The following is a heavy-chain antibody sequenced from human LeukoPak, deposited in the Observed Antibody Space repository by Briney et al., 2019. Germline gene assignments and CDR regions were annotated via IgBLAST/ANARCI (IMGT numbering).Heavy chain of an antibody. CDR3: ARDRGSYYFDAFDI. CDR1: GGSISSSSYY. CDR2: IYYSGST. Sequence: PSETLSLTCTVSGGSISSSSYYWGWIRQPPGKGLEWIGSIYYSGSTYYNPSLKSRVTISVDTSKNQFSLKLSSVTAADTAVYYCARDRGSYYFDAFDIWGQGTMVTVSS. J-gene: IGHJ3*02. D-gene: IGHD1-26*01. V-gene: IGHV4-39*07.